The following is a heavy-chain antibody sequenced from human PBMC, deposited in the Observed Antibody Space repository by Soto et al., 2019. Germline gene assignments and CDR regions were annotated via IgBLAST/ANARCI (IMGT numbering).Heavy chain of an antibody. CDR3: AKDFKSSGLGWYFDL. D-gene: IGHD6-19*01. Sequence: EVQLVESGGGLVQPGRSLRLSCAASGFTFDDYGMQWVRQAPGKGLEWVSGISWNSGSINYADSVKGRFTISRDNAKKSLYLQMNSLRAEDTALYYCAKDFKSSGLGWYFDLWGRGTLVTVSS. CDR2: ISWNSGSI. V-gene: IGHV3-9*01. CDR1: GFTFDDYG. J-gene: IGHJ2*01.